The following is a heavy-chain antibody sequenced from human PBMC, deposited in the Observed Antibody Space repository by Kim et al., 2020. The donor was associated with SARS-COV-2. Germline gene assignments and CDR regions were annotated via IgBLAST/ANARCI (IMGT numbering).Heavy chain of an antibody. V-gene: IGHV3-23*03. J-gene: IGHJ6*02. D-gene: IGHD3-3*01. CDR3: AKDGAKFWSGYPEDPYYYYYGMDV. Sequence: GGSLRLSCAASGSTFSSYAMSWVRQAPGKGLEWVSVIYSGGSSTYYADSVKGRFTISRDNSKNTLYLQMNSLRAEDTAVYYCAKDGAKFWSGYPEDPYYYYYGMDVWGQGTTVTVSS. CDR2: IYSGGSST. CDR1: GSTFSSYA.